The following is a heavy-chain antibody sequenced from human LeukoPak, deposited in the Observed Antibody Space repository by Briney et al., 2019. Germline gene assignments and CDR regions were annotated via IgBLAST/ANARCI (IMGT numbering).Heavy chain of an antibody. CDR2: INHSGST. CDR1: GGSFSGYC. V-gene: IGHV4-34*01. J-gene: IGHJ4*02. CDR3: ARGRRAYYFDY. Sequence: SETLSLTCAVYGGSFSGYCWSWIRQPPGKGLEWIGEINHSGSTNYNPSLKSRVTISVDTSKNQFSLKLSSVTAADTAVYYCARGRRAYYFDYWGQGTLVTVSS.